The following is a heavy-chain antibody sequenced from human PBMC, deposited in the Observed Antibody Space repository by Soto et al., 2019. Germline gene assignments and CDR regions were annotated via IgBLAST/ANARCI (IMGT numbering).Heavy chain of an antibody. CDR2: INHSGST. CDR3: ARKLGYCSSTSCWSWFDP. V-gene: IGHV4-34*01. D-gene: IGHD2-2*01. Sequence: SETLSLTCAVYGGSFSGYYWSWIRQPPGKGLEWIGEINHSGSTNYNPSLKSRVTISVDTSKNQFSLKLSSVTAADTAVYYCARKLGYCSSTSCWSWFDPWGQGTLVTVSS. J-gene: IGHJ5*02. CDR1: GGSFSGYY.